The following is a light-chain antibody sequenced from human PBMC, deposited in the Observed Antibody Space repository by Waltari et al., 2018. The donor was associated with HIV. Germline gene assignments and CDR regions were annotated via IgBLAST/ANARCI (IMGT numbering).Light chain of an antibody. CDR2: KAS. CDR3: QQYYTYPWT. V-gene: IGKV1-5*03. J-gene: IGKJ1*01. Sequence: DIQMTQSPSTLSASVRDSVTITCRASESVSSWFAWYQQKPGKAPKLLINKASSLGSGVPSRFSGSGSGTEFTLTISSLQPDDFATYYCQQYYTYPWTFGQGTKVEIK. CDR1: ESVSSW.